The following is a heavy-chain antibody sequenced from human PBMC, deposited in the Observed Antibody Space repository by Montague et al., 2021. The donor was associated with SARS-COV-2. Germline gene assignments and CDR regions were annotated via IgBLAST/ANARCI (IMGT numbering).Heavy chain of an antibody. D-gene: IGHD3-22*01. CDR3: ARSYYYDSSGYYPDAFDI. J-gene: IGHJ3*02. Sequence: LRLSCAASGFTFSSSGMNWVRQAPGKGLEWVSYISSSGRTIYYADSVKGRFTISRDNAKNSLYLQMNSLRAEDTAVYYCARSYYYDSSGYYPDAFDIWGQGTMVTVSS. V-gene: IGHV3-48*03. CDR2: ISSSGRTI. CDR1: GFTFSSSG.